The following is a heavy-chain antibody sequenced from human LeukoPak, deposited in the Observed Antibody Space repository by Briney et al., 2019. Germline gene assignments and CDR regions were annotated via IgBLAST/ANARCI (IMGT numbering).Heavy chain of an antibody. CDR2: IYPGDSDT. CDR3: ARVKNYYYGSGSQPVYYYYYMDV. Sequence: GESLKISCKGSGYSFTSYWIGWVRQMPGKGLEWMGIIYPGDSDTRYSPSFQGQVTISADKSISTAYLQWSSLKASDTAMYYCARVKNYYYGSGSQPVYYYYYMDVWGKGTTVTVSS. J-gene: IGHJ6*03. V-gene: IGHV5-51*01. CDR1: GYSFTSYW. D-gene: IGHD3-10*01.